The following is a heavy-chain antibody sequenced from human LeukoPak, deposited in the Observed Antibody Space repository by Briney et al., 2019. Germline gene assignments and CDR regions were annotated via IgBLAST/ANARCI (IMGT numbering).Heavy chain of an antibody. CDR2: INPSGGST. CDR3: ARDMRSPLITDAFDI. J-gene: IGHJ3*02. V-gene: IGHV1-46*01. CDR1: GYTFTSYY. Sequence: ASVKVSCKASGYTFTSYYMHWVRQAPGQGLEWMGIINPSGGSTSYAQKFQGRVTMTRDTSTSTVYMELSSLRSEDTAVYDCARDMRSPLITDAFDIWGQGTMVTVSS. D-gene: IGHD3-16*01.